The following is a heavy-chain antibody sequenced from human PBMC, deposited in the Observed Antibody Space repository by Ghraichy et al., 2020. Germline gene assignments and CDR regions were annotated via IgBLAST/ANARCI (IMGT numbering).Heavy chain of an antibody. V-gene: IGHV4-59*01. J-gene: IGHJ3*02. D-gene: IGHD3-22*01. CDR3: ARHFYDSGGYYYGHAFHI. Sequence: SETLSLTCTVSGDSISYYYWSWIRQPPGKGLEWIGYIYYSGSTNYNPSLKSRVTMSVDTSINQFSLKLSSVTAADTAVYYCARHFYDSGGYYYGHAFHIWGQGTMVTVSS. CDR2: IYYSGST. CDR1: GDSISYYY.